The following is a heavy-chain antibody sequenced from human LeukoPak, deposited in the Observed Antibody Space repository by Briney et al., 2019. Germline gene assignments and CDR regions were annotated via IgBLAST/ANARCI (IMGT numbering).Heavy chain of an antibody. CDR2: TYYSSGWYN. Sequence: SQTLSLTCAISGDNVSSDGVAWNWIRQSPSRGLEWLGRTYYSSGWYNDYADSVRSRINIYPDTTKNQFSLHLNSVTPEDTAVFYCAREWRNGFDFWAQGTMVTVSS. CDR3: AREWRNGFDF. D-gene: IGHD3-3*01. CDR1: GDNVSSDGVA. V-gene: IGHV6-1*01. J-gene: IGHJ3*01.